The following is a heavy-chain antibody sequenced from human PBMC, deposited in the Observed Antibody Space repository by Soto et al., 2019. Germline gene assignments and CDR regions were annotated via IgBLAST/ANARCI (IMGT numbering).Heavy chain of an antibody. CDR3: ARPGIDKSGYFSTHNYGMDL. Sequence: QVHLVQSGTQVKKPGSSVRVSCRASGGSVSDYAINWVRQAPGQGLEWVGGIVPLFERTEYAQSLQGRVTITTEKFKTIFYMELNSLKYEDTAVYYCARPGIDKSGYFSTHNYGMDLWGPGTTVTVSS. CDR1: GGSVSDYA. V-gene: IGHV1-69*06. CDR2: IVPLFERT. J-gene: IGHJ6*02. D-gene: IGHD3-3*01.